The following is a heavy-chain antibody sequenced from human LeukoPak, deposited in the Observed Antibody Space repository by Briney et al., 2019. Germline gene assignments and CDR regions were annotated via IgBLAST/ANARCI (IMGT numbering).Heavy chain of an antibody. Sequence: PGGSLRLSCSASGFTFSSYATSWVRLAPGTGLEWVSTISGSGDFTYYADSVKGRFIISRDNSKNTLYLQMNSLRAEDTAVYFCAIPYDSDAFDVWGQGTMVTVSS. CDR2: ISGSGDFT. J-gene: IGHJ3*01. D-gene: IGHD3-22*01. V-gene: IGHV3-23*01. CDR1: GFTFSSYA. CDR3: AIPYDSDAFDV.